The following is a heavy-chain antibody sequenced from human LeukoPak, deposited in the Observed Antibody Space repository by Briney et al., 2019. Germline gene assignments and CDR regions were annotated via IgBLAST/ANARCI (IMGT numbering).Heavy chain of an antibody. CDR3: ARYSGSPTWFFDY. J-gene: IGHJ4*02. CDR2: IYDDGST. CDR1: GGSFSGYY. V-gene: IGHV4-34*10. D-gene: IGHD1-26*01. Sequence: SETLSLTCAVYGGSFSGYYWSWIRQPPGKGLEWIGHIYDDGSTKYSPSLQSRLTLSVDTSKNHFSLKLSSVTAADTAVYYCARYSGSPTWFFDYWGQGTLVTVSS.